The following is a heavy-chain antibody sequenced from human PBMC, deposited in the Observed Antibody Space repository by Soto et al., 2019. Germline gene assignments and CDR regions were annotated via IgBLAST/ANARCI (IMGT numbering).Heavy chain of an antibody. CDR1: GYSFTSYW. V-gene: IGHV5-51*01. J-gene: IGHJ6*02. CDR3: ARLGPDDSSGYYDYYYYGMDV. Sequence: PGESLKISCKGSGYSFTSYWIGWVRQMPGKGLEWMGIIYPGDSDTRYSPSFQGQVTISADKSISTAYLQWSSLKASDTAMYYCARLGPDDSSGYYDYYYYGMDVWGQGTTVTVSS. D-gene: IGHD3-22*01. CDR2: IYPGDSDT.